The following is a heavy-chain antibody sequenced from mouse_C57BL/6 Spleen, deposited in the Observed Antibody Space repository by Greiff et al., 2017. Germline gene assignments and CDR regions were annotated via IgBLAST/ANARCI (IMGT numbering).Heavy chain of an antibody. CDR2: ISYDGSN. Sequence: EVQVVESGPGLVKPSQSLSLTCSVTGYSITSGYYWNWIRQFPGNKLEWMGYISYDGSNNYNPSLKNRISITRDTSKNQFFLKLNSVTTEDTATYYCARDLGYTYYAMDYWGQGTSVTVSS. D-gene: IGHD2-2*01. J-gene: IGHJ4*01. CDR3: ARDLGYTYYAMDY. CDR1: GYSITSGYY. V-gene: IGHV3-6*01.